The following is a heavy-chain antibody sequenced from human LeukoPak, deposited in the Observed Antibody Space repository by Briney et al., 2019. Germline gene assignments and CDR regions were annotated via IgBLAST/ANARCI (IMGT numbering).Heavy chain of an antibody. CDR2: ISGSGGST. V-gene: IGHV3-23*01. J-gene: IGHJ6*02. CDR1: GFTFSSYA. Sequence: GGSLRLSCAASGFTFSSYAMSWVRQAPGKGLEWVSAISGSGGSTYYADSVKGRFTISRDNSKNTLYLQMNSLRAEDTAVYYCAYGNPKYYYYSMDVWGQGTTVTVSS. D-gene: IGHD3-10*01. CDR3: AYGNPKYYYYSMDV.